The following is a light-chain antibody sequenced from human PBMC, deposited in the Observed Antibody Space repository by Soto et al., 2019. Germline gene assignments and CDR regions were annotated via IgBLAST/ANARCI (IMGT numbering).Light chain of an antibody. Sequence: EIVMMQSPATLSVSPGERATLSCRASQSVSSYLAWYQQKPGQAPRLLIYGASSRVTGIPDRFSGSGSGTDFTLTTSSLEPEDFAVYYCQHRSNWPRLTFGGGTKVDIK. CDR1: QSVSSY. CDR3: QHRSNWPRLT. V-gene: IGKV3-11*01. J-gene: IGKJ4*01. CDR2: GAS.